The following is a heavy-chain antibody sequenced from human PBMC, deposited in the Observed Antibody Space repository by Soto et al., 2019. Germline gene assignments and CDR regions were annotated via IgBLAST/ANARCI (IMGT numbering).Heavy chain of an antibody. D-gene: IGHD4-17*01. J-gene: IGHJ4*02. CDR3: AKSSFPVYGPSDY. CDR1: GFTFSSYG. Sequence: PVGSLRLSCAASGFTFSSYGMHWVRQAPGKGLEWVAVISYDGSNKYYADSVKGRFTISRDNSKNTLYLQMNSLRAEDTAVYYCAKSSFPVYGPSDYWGQGTLVTVSS. V-gene: IGHV3-30*18. CDR2: ISYDGSNK.